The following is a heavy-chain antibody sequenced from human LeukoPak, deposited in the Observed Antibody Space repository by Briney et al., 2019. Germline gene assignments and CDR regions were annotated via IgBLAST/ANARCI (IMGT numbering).Heavy chain of an antibody. V-gene: IGHV3-9*01. CDR2: INWNSGLI. CDR1: GFTFDDYA. Sequence: PGGSLRLSCAASGFTFDDYAMHWVRQAPGKGLEWVSGINWNSGLIGYADSVKGRFTISRDNAKNSLYLQMNSLRVEDTALYYCAKDRGGSYFSDFDSWGQGTLVTVSS. J-gene: IGHJ4*02. D-gene: IGHD1-26*01. CDR3: AKDRGGSYFSDFDS.